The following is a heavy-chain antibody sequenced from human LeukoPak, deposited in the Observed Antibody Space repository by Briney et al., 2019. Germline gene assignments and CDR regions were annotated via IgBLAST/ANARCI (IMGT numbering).Heavy chain of an antibody. J-gene: IGHJ4*02. V-gene: IGHV5-51*01. D-gene: IGHD3-3*01. CDR1: GYTLANYW. CDR2: IYPDDSDT. CDR3: ARGDFCSVSNRYFDY. Sequence: GESLKISCQSSGYTLANYWIGWVRQMPGKGLEWMGVIYPDDSDTRYSPSFQGQVTISVDKSIATAYVQWSSLKASDTAIYYCARGDFCSVSNRYFDYWGQGTQVTVSS.